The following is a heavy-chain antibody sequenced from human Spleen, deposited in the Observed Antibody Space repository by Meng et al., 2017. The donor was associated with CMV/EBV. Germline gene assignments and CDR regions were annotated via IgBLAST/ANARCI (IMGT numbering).Heavy chain of an antibody. V-gene: IGHV4-34*01. Sequence: QLQESGQGLVKPSEDLTLTCAVYGGSFSGYYWSWIRQPPGKGLEWIGEINHSGSTNYNPSLKSRVTISVDTSKNQFSLKLSSVTAADTAVYYCARDRGVPAAPDYWGQGTLVTVSS. CDR2: INHSGST. CDR3: ARDRGVPAAPDY. J-gene: IGHJ4*02. CDR1: GGSFSGYY. D-gene: IGHD2-2*01.